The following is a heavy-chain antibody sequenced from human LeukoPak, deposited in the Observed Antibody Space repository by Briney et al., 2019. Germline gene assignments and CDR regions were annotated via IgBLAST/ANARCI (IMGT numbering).Heavy chain of an antibody. V-gene: IGHV1-3*01. J-gene: IGHJ5*02. Sequence: ASVKVSCKASGYTFTTYAMHWVRQAPGQRLEWMGWINGDNGNTKYSQKFQGRVTTTRDTSAYIAYMELRSLRSEDTAVYYCARAPYDILTGYSLNWFDPWGQGTLVTVSS. D-gene: IGHD3-9*01. CDR2: INGDNGNT. CDR3: ARAPYDILTGYSLNWFDP. CDR1: GYTFTTYA.